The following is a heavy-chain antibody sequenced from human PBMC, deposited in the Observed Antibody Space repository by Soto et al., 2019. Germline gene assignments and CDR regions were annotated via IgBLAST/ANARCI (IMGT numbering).Heavy chain of an antibody. J-gene: IGHJ5*01. V-gene: IGHV3-30*04. CDR3: ARSVAVAPLDS. CDR1: GFTLSSYS. Sequence: QVQLAESGGGVVQPGRSLRLSCAASGFTLSSYSMHWVRQAPGKGLEWVALISYDGNKKFYEDSVKGRFNISRDTSKNSLYLPMNSLRLEDTAIYYCARSVAVAPLDSWGHGTLVTVSS. CDR2: ISYDGNKK. D-gene: IGHD6-19*01.